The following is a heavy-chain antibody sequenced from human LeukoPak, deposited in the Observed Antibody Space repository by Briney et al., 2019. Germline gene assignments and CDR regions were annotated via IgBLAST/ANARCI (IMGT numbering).Heavy chain of an antibody. CDR3: AELGIAMIGGV. D-gene: IGHD3-10*02. CDR1: GFTFGDYA. V-gene: IGHV3-48*03. J-gene: IGHJ6*04. CDR2: ISSSGSTI. Sequence: GGSLRLSCTASGFTFGDYAMNWVRQAPGKGLEWVSYISSSGSTIYYADSVKGRFTISRDNAKNSLYLQMNSLRAEDTAVYYCAELGIAMIGGVWGKGTTVTVSS.